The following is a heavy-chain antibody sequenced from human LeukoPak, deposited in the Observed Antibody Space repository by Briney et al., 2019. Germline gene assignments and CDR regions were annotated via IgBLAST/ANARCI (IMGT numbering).Heavy chain of an antibody. CDR1: GGSISSYY. CDR2: IYSSGST. J-gene: IGHJ4*02. V-gene: IGHV4-59*01. Sequence: SETLSLTCTVSGGSISSYYWSWIRQPPGKGLEWIGYIYSSGSTNYNPSLKSRVTISVATSKNQFSLKLTSVTAADTAVYYCARVLLRYSFDYWGQGTLVTVSS. CDR3: ARVLLRYSFDY.